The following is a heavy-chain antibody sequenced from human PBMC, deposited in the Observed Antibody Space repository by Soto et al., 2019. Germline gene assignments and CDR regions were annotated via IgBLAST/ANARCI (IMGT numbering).Heavy chain of an antibody. J-gene: IGHJ3*02. V-gene: IGHV3-23*01. CDR1: GFTFSYYA. CDR3: AKDKSKYYGSGSYNAFDI. CDR2: ISGSGGST. D-gene: IGHD3-10*01. Sequence: EVQLLESGGGLVQPGGSLRLSCAASGFTFSYYAMSWVRQAPGKGLEWVSAISGSGGSTYYADSVKGRFTISRDNSKNTLYLQMNSLRAEDTAVYYCAKDKSKYYGSGSYNAFDIWGQGTMVTVSS.